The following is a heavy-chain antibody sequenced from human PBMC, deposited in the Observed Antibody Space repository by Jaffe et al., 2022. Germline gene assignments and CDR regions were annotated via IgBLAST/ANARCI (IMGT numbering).Heavy chain of an antibody. CDR1: GGSISSGSYY. Sequence: QVQLQESGPGLVKPSQTLSLTCTVSGGSISSGSYYWSWIRQPAGKGLEWIGRIYTSGSTNYNPSLKSRVTISVDTSKNQFSLKLSSVTAADTAVYYCARDHIVVVPAAMDYYYYYMDVWGKGTTVTVSS. D-gene: IGHD2-2*01. CDR3: ARDHIVVVPAAMDYYYYYMDV. CDR2: IYTSGST. J-gene: IGHJ6*03. V-gene: IGHV4-61*02.